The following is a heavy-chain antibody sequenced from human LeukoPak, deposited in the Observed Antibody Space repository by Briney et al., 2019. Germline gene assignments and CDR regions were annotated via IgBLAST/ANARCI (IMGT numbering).Heavy chain of an antibody. V-gene: IGHV3-30*04. CDR1: GFTFSSHA. Sequence: GGSLRLSCAASGFTFSSHAMHWVRQAPGKGLEWVAVISYDGSNKYYADSVKGRFTISRDNSKNTLYLQMNSLRAEDTAVYYCARDQTYYYDSSGYLFDYWGQGTLVTVSS. CDR2: ISYDGSNK. CDR3: ARDQTYYYDSSGYLFDY. D-gene: IGHD3-22*01. J-gene: IGHJ4*02.